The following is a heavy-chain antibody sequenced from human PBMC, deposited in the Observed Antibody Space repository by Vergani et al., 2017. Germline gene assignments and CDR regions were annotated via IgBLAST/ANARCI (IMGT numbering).Heavy chain of an antibody. CDR3: ASTTPIAGEDYFDY. V-gene: IGHV3-7*01. CDR1: GFTFSSYW. CDR2: IKQDGSEK. J-gene: IGHJ4*02. D-gene: IGHD6-13*01. Sequence: EVQLVESGGGLVQPGGSLRLSCAASGFTFSSYWMSWVRQAPGKGLEWVANIKQDGSEKYYVDSVKGRFTISRDNAKNSLYLQMNSLRAEDTAVYYCASTTPIAGEDYFDYWGQGTLVTVSS.